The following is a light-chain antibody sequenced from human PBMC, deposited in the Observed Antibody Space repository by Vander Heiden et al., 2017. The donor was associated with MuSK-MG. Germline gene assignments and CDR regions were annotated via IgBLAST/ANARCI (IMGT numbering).Light chain of an antibody. CDR2: GDS. Sequence: QSVLTQPPSVSGAPGQRVTISCTGSSSNIGAGYAVHWYQQLPGTAPKLLIYGDSNRPSGVPDRFSGSKSGTSASLAITGLQAEDEAYYYCQSYVGGLRVFGGGTKLTVL. CDR1: SSNIGAGYA. V-gene: IGLV1-40*01. CDR3: QSYVGGLRV. J-gene: IGLJ2*01.